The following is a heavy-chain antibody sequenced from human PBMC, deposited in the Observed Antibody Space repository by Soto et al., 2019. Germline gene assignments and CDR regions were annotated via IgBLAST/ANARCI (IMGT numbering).Heavy chain of an antibody. CDR1: GGSISSRDYY. CDR2: ISYGGGT. D-gene: IGHD2-21*01. V-gene: IGHV4-39*01. CDR3: ARRGGDLPVPGDD. J-gene: IGHJ4*02. Sequence: QLQLQESGPGLVKPSETLSLTCSVSGGSISSRDYYWGWIRQPPGKGLEWIGSISYGGGTYYNPSLKGRVAISVDTSKNQFSLRLSSVTAADTAVYYCARRGGDLPVPGDDWGPGSLVTVSS.